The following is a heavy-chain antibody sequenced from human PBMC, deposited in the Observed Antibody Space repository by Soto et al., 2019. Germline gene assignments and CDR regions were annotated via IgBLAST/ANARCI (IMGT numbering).Heavy chain of an antibody. Sequence: GGSLQNSCQGCGDSFYTYLCCWVRQMPGKGLEWMGKIDPSDSYTNYSPSFRGHVTISADKSITTAYLQWSSLKAPDTAMYYCARHDLGVTTRDLDYWGQGTLVTVSS. D-gene: IGHD4-17*01. J-gene: IGHJ4*02. CDR3: ARHDLGVTTRDLDY. CDR1: GDSFYTYL. V-gene: IGHV5-10-1*01. CDR2: IDPSDSYT.